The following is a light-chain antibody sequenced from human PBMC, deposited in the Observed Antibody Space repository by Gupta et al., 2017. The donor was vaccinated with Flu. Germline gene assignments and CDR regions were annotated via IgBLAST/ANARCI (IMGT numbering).Light chain of an antibody. CDR1: NIGSKY. V-gene: IGLV3-9*01. J-gene: IGLJ2*01. CDR2: RDS. CDR3: QVWDSRTVV. Sequence: CGGDNIGSKYVHWYQQKPGQAPVVVIYRDSNRPSGIPERFSGSNSGNTATLTISRAQAGDEADYYCQVWDSRTVVFGGGTKLTVL.